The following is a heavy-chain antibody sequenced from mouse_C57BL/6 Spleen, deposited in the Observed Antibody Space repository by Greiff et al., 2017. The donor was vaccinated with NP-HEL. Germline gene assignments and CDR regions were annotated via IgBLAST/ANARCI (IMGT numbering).Heavy chain of an antibody. D-gene: IGHD2-3*01. CDR3: ARDRGGGYYVEYYAMDY. CDR1: GFTFSSYA. J-gene: IGHJ4*01. V-gene: IGHV5-4*01. Sequence: EVHLVESGGGLVKPGGSLKLSCAASGFTFSSYAMSWVRQTPEKRLEWVATISDGGSYTYYPDNVKGRFTISRDNAKNNLYLQMSHLKSEDTAMYYCARDRGGGYYVEYYAMDYWGQGTSVTVSS. CDR2: ISDGGSYT.